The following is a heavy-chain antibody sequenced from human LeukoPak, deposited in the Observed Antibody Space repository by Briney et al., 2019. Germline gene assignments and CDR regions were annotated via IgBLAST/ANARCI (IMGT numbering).Heavy chain of an antibody. CDR1: GGSISSGGYY. CDR2: IYYSGST. J-gene: IGHJ5*02. V-gene: IGHV4-31*03. D-gene: IGHD2-2*01. Sequence: SQTLSLTCTVSGGSISSGGYYWSWIRQHPGKGLEWIGYIYYSGSTYYNPSLKSRVTISADTSKNQFSLKLSSVTAADTAVYYCARTSTPGGWFDPWGQGTLVTVSS. CDR3: ARTSTPGGWFDP.